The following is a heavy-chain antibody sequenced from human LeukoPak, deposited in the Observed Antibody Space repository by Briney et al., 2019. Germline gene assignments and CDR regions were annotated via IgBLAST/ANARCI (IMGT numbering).Heavy chain of an antibody. V-gene: IGHV4-34*03. Sequence: SETLSLTCAVYGGSFSDYYWSRIRQPPGKGLEWIGEINHSGGTNYNPSLKSRVTISVDTSKNQFSLKLSSVTAADTAVYYCNEYCSGGSCYPNWGQGTLVTVSS. J-gene: IGHJ4*02. CDR3: NEYCSGGSCYPN. CDR1: GGSFSDYY. D-gene: IGHD2-15*01. CDR2: INHSGGT.